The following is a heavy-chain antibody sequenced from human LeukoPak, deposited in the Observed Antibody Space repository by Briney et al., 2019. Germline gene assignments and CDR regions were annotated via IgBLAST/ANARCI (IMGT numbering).Heavy chain of an antibody. D-gene: IGHD3-22*01. V-gene: IGHV3-21*01. CDR3: ARDRSDYYDSSGYYRGELDY. CDR2: ISSSSSYI. CDR1: GFTFSSYS. J-gene: IGHJ4*02. Sequence: PGGSLRLXCAASGFTFSSYSMNWDRLAPGKGLEWVSSISSSSSYIFYADSVKGRFTISRDNAKNSLYLQMNSLRAEDTAVYYCARDRSDYYDSSGYYRGELDYWGQGTLVTVSS.